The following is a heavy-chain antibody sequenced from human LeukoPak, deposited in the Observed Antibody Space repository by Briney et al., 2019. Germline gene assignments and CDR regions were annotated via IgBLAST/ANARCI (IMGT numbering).Heavy chain of an antibody. D-gene: IGHD5-18*01. J-gene: IGHJ4*02. Sequence: PGGSLRLSCAASGFTFSSYWMSWVRQAPGKGLEWVANIKQDGGEKYYVDSVKGRFTISRDNAKNTLYLQMNSLRAEDTAVYYCAREDTTMVASSRLDYWGQGTLVTVSS. V-gene: IGHV3-7*01. CDR1: GFTFSSYW. CDR2: IKQDGGEK. CDR3: AREDTTMVASSRLDY.